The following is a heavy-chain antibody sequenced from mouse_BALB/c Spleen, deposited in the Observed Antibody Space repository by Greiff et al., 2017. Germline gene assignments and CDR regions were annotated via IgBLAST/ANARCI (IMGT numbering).Heavy chain of an antibody. D-gene: IGHD1-1*01. V-gene: IGHV5-9-3*01. J-gene: IGHJ1*01. CDR2: ISSGGSYT. CDR3: ARHPPYYDGSSSGWYFDV. CDR1: GFTFSSYA. Sequence: DVQLVESGGGLVKPGGSLKLSCAASGFTFSSYAMPWVRQTPEKRLEWVATISSGGSYTYYPDSVKGRFTISRDNAKNTLYLQMSSLRSEDTAMYYCARHPPYYDGSSSGWYFDVWGAGTTVTVSS.